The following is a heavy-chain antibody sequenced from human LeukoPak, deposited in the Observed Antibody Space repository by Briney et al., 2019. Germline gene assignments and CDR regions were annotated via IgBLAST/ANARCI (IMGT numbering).Heavy chain of an antibody. D-gene: IGHD3-9*01. CDR2: ISAYNGNT. Sequence: GASVKVSCKASGYTFTSYGISWVRQAPGQGLEWMGWISAYNGNTNYAQKLQGRVTMTTDTSTSTAYMELRSLRSDDTAVYYCARPYYDILTGYYGGAFDIWGQGTMVTVSS. CDR3: ARPYYDILTGYYGGAFDI. V-gene: IGHV1-18*01. CDR1: GYTFTSYG. J-gene: IGHJ3*02.